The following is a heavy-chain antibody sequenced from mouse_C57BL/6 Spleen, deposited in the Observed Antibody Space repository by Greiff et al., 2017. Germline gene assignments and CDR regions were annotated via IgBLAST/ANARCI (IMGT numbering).Heavy chain of an antibody. CDR3: ARGANWKAMDY. CDR2: IHPNSGST. V-gene: IGHV1-64*01. D-gene: IGHD4-1*01. Sequence: QVQLKQPGAELVKPGASVKLSCKASGYTFTSYWMHWVKQRPGQGLEWIGMIHPNSGSTNYNEKFKSKATLTVDKSSSTAYMQLSSLTSEDSAVYYCARGANWKAMDYWGQGTSVTVSS. CDR1: GYTFTSYW. J-gene: IGHJ4*01.